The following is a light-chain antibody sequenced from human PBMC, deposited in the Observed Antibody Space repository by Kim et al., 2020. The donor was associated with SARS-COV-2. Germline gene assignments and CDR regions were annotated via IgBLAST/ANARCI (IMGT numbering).Light chain of an antibody. V-gene: IGKV1-5*01. CDR2: DAS. Sequence: ASVGDRVTITCRASQSVYNWMAWYQHKPGKAPKLLMDDASTLESGIPSRFSGSGYGTEFILTINSLHPDDFATYYCQQYNAYPHTFGQGTKVDIK. CDR1: QSVYNW. CDR3: QQYNAYPHT. J-gene: IGKJ2*01.